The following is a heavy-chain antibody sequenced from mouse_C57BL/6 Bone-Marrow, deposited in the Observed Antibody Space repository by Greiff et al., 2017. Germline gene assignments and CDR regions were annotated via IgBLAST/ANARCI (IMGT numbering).Heavy chain of an antibody. J-gene: IGHJ1*03. V-gene: IGHV1-9*01. CDR2: ILPGSGST. CDR3: ARLNYEYGVCYIDV. Sequence: QVQLKESGAELVKPGASVKISCKATGFTFTGYWIEWVKQRPGHGLEWIGEILPGSGSTNYNEKFKGKATFTADTSSNTAYMQLSSLTTEDSALYYCARLNYEYGVCYIDVWGTGTTVTVSS. D-gene: IGHD2-4*01. CDR1: GFTFTGYW.